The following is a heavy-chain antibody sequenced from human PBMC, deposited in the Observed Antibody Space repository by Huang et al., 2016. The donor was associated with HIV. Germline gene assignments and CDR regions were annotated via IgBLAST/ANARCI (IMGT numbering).Heavy chain of an antibody. V-gene: IGHV3-30*03. D-gene: IGHD6-19*01. CDR2: ISYDGSNK. J-gene: IGHJ1*01. Sequence: QVQLVESGGGVVQPGRSLRLSCAASGFIFSNYGMRWVRQALGKGLEWVALISYDGSNKYYSDSVKGRFSISRDNSKNTLYLQMNSLRAEDTAVYYCALKGDSSGWEYFRHWGQGTLVTVSS. CDR1: GFIFSNYG. CDR3: ALKGDSSGWEYFRH.